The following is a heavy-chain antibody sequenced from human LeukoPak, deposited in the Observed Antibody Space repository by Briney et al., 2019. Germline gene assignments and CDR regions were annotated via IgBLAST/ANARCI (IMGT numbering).Heavy chain of an antibody. CDR2: VKKDGTEK. Sequence: PGGSLRLSCAASGFTFSTYWMSWVRQAPGKGLEWVADVKKDGTEKYYVDSVKGRFTVSRDNGKNSLYLQMNSLRAEGTAVYFCARNQYLAFDIFDIWGLGTMVTVSS. J-gene: IGHJ3*02. CDR3: ARNQYLAFDIFDI. CDR1: GFTFSTYW. V-gene: IGHV3-7*03. D-gene: IGHD4-11*01.